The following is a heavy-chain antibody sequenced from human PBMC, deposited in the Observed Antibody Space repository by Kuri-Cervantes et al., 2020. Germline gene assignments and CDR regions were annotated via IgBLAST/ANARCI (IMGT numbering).Heavy chain of an antibody. J-gene: IGHJ4*02. CDR2: MNPNSGNT. D-gene: IGHD5-18*01. CDR3: ARATTAIVWRPFDY. Sequence: ASVKVSCKASGYTFTSYDINWVRQATGQGLEWMGWMNPNSGNTGYAQKFQGRVTITRDTSASTAYMELSSLRSEDTAVYYCARATTAIVWRPFDYWGQGTLVTVSS. CDR1: GYTFTSYD. V-gene: IGHV1-8*01.